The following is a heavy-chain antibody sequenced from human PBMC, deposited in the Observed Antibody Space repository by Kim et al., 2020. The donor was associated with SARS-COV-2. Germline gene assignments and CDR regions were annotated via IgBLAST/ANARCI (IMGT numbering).Heavy chain of an antibody. V-gene: IGHV3-30*04. Sequence: GGSLRLSCAASGFTFSSSAMHWVRQAPGKGLEWVAVMSYDGKNKYQADSVKGRFTISRDNSKNTLYLQMNSLRAEDTAVYYCARDANWGYYFDYWGQGTL. CDR1: GFTFSSSA. D-gene: IGHD7-27*01. J-gene: IGHJ4*02. CDR3: ARDANWGYYFDY. CDR2: MSYDGKNK.